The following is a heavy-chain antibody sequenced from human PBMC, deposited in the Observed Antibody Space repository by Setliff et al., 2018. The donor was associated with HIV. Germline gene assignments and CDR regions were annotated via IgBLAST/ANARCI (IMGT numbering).Heavy chain of an antibody. D-gene: IGHD3-22*01. CDR1: GYSISSGYY. V-gene: IGHV4-38-2*01. Sequence: PSETLSLTCAVSGYSISSGYYWGWIRQPPGKGLEWIGSIYHSGSTYYNPSLKSRVTISVDTSKNQLSLSLTSVTAADTAVYYCARVRLTMIMMVDYFDQWGQGTLVTVSS. CDR2: IYHSGST. J-gene: IGHJ4*02. CDR3: ARVRLTMIMMVDYFDQ.